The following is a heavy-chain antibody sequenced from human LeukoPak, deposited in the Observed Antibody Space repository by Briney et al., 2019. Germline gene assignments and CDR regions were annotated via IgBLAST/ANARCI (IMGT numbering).Heavy chain of an antibody. CDR1: GFTFSSNA. Sequence: GGSLRLSCAASGFTFSSNAMSWVRQAPGKVLEWVSGIGVSGGSTYYADSVKGRFTISRDNSKNTLYLQMNSLRAEDTAVFYCARAEYYYDSSGYYPRYYNYYYMDVWGKGTTVTVSS. CDR2: IGVSGGST. D-gene: IGHD3-22*01. J-gene: IGHJ6*03. V-gene: IGHV3-23*01. CDR3: ARAEYYYDSSGYYPRYYNYYYMDV.